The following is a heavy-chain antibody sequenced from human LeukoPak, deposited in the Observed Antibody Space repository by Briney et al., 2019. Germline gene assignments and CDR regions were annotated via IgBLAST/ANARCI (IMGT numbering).Heavy chain of an antibody. CDR2: VNHSGST. CDR1: GGSFSGYY. D-gene: IGHD1-26*01. Sequence: PSETLSLTCAVYGGSFSGYYWSWIRQPPGKGLEWIGEVNHSGSTNYNPSLKSRVTMSVDTSKNQFSLKLSSVTAADTAVYYCARDPTGGSYLVWGQGTLVTVSS. V-gene: IGHV4-34*01. J-gene: IGHJ4*02. CDR3: ARDPTGGSYLV.